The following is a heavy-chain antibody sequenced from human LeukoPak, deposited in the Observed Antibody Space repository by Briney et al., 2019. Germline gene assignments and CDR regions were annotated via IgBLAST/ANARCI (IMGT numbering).Heavy chain of an antibody. Sequence: ASVKVSCKASGYTFTSYAMHWVRQAPGQRLEWMGWINAGNGNTKYSQKFQDRVTITRDTSASTAYMELSSLRSEDTAVYYCARSWTSPNWFDPWGQGTLVTVSS. CDR3: ARSWTSPNWFDP. V-gene: IGHV1-3*01. J-gene: IGHJ5*02. CDR1: GYTFTSYA. D-gene: IGHD2-2*01. CDR2: INAGNGNT.